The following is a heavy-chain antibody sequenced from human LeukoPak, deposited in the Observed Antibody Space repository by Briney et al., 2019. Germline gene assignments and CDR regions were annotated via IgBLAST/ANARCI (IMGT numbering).Heavy chain of an antibody. Sequence: SETLSLTCAVSNGSFSAYYWGWIRQSPGKGPQWIGEISHSGSTNYNPSLKLRVSTSLDTSKNQFSLRLSSVSAADTAVYFCARRYCSGGSCYMRGYYGMDVWATGTTVIVSS. V-gene: IGHV4-34*01. D-gene: IGHD2-15*01. CDR3: ARRYCSGGSCYMRGYYGMDV. J-gene: IGHJ6*04. CDR2: ISHSGST. CDR1: NGSFSAYY.